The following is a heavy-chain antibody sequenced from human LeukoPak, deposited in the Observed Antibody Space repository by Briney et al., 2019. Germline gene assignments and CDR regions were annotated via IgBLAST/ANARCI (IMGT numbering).Heavy chain of an antibody. CDR2: IYTSGST. D-gene: IGHD5-18*01. CDR1: GGSISSYY. J-gene: IGHJ4*02. CDR3: ASGGTVVDTANPFDF. Sequence: SETLSLTCTVSGGSISSYYWSWIRQPAGKGLEWIGRIYTSGSTNYNPSLKSRVTMSVDTSKNQFSLKLSSVTAADTAVYYCASGGTVVDTANPFDFWGQGTLVTVSS. V-gene: IGHV4-4*07.